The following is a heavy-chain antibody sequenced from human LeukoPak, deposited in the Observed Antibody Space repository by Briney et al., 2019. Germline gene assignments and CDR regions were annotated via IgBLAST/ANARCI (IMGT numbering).Heavy chain of an antibody. V-gene: IGHV3-74*01. J-gene: IGHJ6*02. CDR2: INSDGSST. D-gene: IGHD2-15*01. CDR1: GFTFSSYW. CDR3: ARGKLLRNYYYGMDV. Sequence: PGGSLRLSCAASGFTFSSYWMHWVRQALGEGLVWVSRINSDGSSTSYADSVKGRFTISRDNAKNTLYLQMNSLRAEDTAVYYCARGKLLRNYYYGMDVWGQGTTVTVSS.